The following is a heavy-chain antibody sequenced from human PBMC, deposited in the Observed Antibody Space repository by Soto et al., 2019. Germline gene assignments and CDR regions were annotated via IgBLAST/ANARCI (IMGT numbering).Heavy chain of an antibody. V-gene: IGHV6-1*01. Sequence: SQTLSLTCVISGDSVSSTSAAWTWIRQSPSRGLEWLGRTYYRSEWYNDYAESVKSRINIKPDTSRNQFSLQLTSVTPEDTAVYYCAREAWATLTNVYSYGSEVWGQGTAVTVSS. CDR2: TYYRSEWYN. CDR1: GDSVSSTSAA. J-gene: IGHJ6*02. CDR3: AREAWATLTNVYSYGSEV. D-gene: IGHD2-15*01.